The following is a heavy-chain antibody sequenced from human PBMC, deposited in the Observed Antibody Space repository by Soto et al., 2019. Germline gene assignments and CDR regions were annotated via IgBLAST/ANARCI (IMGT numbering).Heavy chain of an antibody. D-gene: IGHD5-12*01. V-gene: IGHV1-18*01. J-gene: IGHJ5*01. CDR1: GYTFTSYG. CDR2: ISAYNGNT. Sequence: ASVKVSCKASGYTFTSYGISWVRQAPGQGLEWMGWISAYNGNTNYAQKLQGRVTMTTDTSTSTAYMEMRSLRSDDTAVYYCARDGEMATITSLFGYCVQVXLFTFDS. CDR3: ARDGEMATITSLFGYCVQVXLFTFDS.